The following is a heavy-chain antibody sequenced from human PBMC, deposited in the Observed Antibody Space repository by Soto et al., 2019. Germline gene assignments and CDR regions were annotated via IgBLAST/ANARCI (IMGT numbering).Heavy chain of an antibody. Sequence: SETLSLTCTVSGGSISSYYWSWIRQPPGKGLEWIGYIYYSGSTNYNPSLKSRVTISVDTSKNQSSLKLSSVTAADTAVYYCARDGIAADWFDPWGQGTLVTVSS. D-gene: IGHD6-13*01. CDR1: GGSISSYY. CDR3: ARDGIAADWFDP. CDR2: IYYSGST. V-gene: IGHV4-59*01. J-gene: IGHJ5*02.